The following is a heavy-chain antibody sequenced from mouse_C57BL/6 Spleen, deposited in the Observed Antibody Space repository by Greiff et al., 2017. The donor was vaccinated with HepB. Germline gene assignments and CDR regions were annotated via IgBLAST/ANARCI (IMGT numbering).Heavy chain of an antibody. D-gene: IGHD2-1*01. Sequence: QVQLQQSGAELVKPGASVKLSCKASGYTFTEYTIHWVKQRSGQGLEWIGWFYPGSGSIKYNEKFKDKATLTADKSSSTVYMELSRLTSEDSAVYFGARHEEKAPLPNGYFDVWGTGTTVTVSS. CDR2: FYPGSGSI. J-gene: IGHJ1*03. CDR1: GYTFTEYT. CDR3: ARHEEKAPLPNGYFDV. V-gene: IGHV1-62-2*01.